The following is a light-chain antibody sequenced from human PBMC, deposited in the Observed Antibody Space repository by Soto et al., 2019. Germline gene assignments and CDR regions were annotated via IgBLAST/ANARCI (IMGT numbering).Light chain of an antibody. V-gene: IGKV1-5*01. CDR2: DAS. CDR3: QQYNSYRLT. CDR1: QSISSW. J-gene: IGKJ4*01. Sequence: DIQMTQSPSTLSASVGDRVTITCRASQSISSWLAWYQQKPGKAPKLLIYDASSLESGVPSRCSGSGSGTEFTLTISSLQPDDFATYYCQQYNSYRLTFGGGTKVEIK.